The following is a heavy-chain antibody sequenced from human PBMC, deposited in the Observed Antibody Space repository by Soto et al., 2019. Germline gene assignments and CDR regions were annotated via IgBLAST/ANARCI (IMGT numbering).Heavy chain of an antibody. V-gene: IGHV1-18*01. D-gene: IGHD2-15*01. Sequence: QVHLVQSGAEMKEPGASVKVSCQASGYTFMNYAISWVRQAPGQGLEWMGWISPSTGNTDQAQGFQYSVTLILDNSTNTANMERRSLETDNTAVYYCARCYCSLGSCYACWHLDLWGPGTLVTVSS. CDR2: ISPSTGNT. J-gene: IGHJ2*01. CDR3: ARCYCSLGSCYACWHLDL. CDR1: GYTFMNYA.